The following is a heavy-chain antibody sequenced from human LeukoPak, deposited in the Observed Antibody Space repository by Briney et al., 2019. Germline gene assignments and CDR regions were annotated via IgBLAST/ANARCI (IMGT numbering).Heavy chain of an antibody. CDR2: INTDNGNT. CDR3: AGSSGWRGNYFDY. CDR1: GYTFTGYY. J-gene: IGHJ4*02. V-gene: IGHV1-18*04. Sequence: ASVKVSCKASGYTFTGYYMHWVRQAPGQGLEWMGWINTDNGNTNYVQKLQGRVTMTTDTSTSTAYMELRSLRSDDTAVYYCAGSSGWRGNYFDYWGQGTLVTVSS. D-gene: IGHD6-19*01.